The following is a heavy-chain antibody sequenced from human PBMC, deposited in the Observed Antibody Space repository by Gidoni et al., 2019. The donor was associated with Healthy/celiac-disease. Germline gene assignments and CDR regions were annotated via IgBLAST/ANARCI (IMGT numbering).Heavy chain of an antibody. CDR2: ISGSGGST. CDR1: GFTFSSYA. D-gene: IGHD3-22*01. Sequence: EVQLVESGGGLVQPGGSLRLSCAASGFTFSSYAMSWVRQAPGKGLEWVSAISGSGGSTYYADSVKGRFTISRDNSKNTLYLQMNSLRAEDTAVYYCAKDPYYYDSSGIGGGYFDYWGQGTLVTVSS. J-gene: IGHJ4*02. V-gene: IGHV3-23*04. CDR3: AKDPYYYDSSGIGGGYFDY.